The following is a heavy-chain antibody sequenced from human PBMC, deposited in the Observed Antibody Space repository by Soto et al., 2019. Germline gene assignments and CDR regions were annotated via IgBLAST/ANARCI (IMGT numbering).Heavy chain of an antibody. V-gene: IGHV4-4*02. CDR3: ARLIYDSRLNYLYFDS. J-gene: IGHJ4*02. CDR2: VYRDGSA. D-gene: IGHD3-22*01. Sequence: LSLTCDVSGVSISSGNWWSWVRQSPEKGLEWIGEVYRDGSANYHPSLERRVAISVDTSKNQFSLRLNSVTAADTAMYYCARLIYDSRLNYLYFDSWGQGTLVTVSS. CDR1: GVSISSGNW.